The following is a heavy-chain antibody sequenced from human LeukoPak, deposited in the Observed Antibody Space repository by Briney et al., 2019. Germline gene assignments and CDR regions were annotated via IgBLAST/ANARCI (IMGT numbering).Heavy chain of an antibody. CDR3: ARDPAYCSSTSCHPVGYFDY. CDR2: INPSGGST. D-gene: IGHD2-2*01. J-gene: IGHJ4*02. CDR1: GYTFTSYY. V-gene: IGHV1-46*01. Sequence: ASVKVSCKASGYTFTSYYMHWVRQAPGQGLEWMGIINPSGGSTSYAQKFQGRVTMTRDTSTSTVYKELSSLRSEDTAVYYCARDPAYCSSTSCHPVGYFDYWGQGTLVTVSS.